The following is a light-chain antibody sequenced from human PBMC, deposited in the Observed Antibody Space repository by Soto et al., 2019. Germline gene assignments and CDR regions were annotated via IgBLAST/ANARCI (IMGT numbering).Light chain of an antibody. J-gene: IGKJ5*01. Sequence: DIQMTQSPSTLSASVGDRVTITCRASQSISSWLAWYQQKPGRAPKLLIYDSSSLESGVPSRFSGSGSGTVFRLTISTMQPDDFATYYCQQYDSFSVTFGQGTRLEIK. CDR3: QQYDSFSVT. CDR1: QSISSW. CDR2: DSS. V-gene: IGKV1-5*01.